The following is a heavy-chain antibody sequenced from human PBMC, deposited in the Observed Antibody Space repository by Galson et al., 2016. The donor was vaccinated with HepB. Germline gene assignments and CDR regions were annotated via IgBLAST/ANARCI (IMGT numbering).Heavy chain of an antibody. Sequence: SLRLSCAASGFIFSDYDMHWVRQGRGKGLEWVAVINTARDTYNIDSVKGRFIIFRDNVKNLLYLQMDRLRAEDTAVYYCARDLGDGMDVWGQGTTVTVSS. CDR1: GFIFSDYD. CDR2: INTARDT. J-gene: IGHJ6*02. V-gene: IGHV3-13*04. D-gene: IGHD3-10*01. CDR3: ARDLGDGMDV.